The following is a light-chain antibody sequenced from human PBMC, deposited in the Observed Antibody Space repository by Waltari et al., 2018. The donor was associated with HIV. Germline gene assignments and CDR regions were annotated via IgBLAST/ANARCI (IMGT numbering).Light chain of an antibody. Sequence: VLTHSPLSLPDTPGEPTSISCRSSQSLLHSNGFNYLDWYLQKPGQSPQLLIYLDSNRAPGVPDRFSGSGSGTDFTLKISRVEAEDVGVYYCMQALQTPPAFGQGTKLEIK. CDR3: MQALQTPPA. CDR1: QSLLHSNGFNY. CDR2: LDS. V-gene: IGKV2-28*01. J-gene: IGKJ2*01.